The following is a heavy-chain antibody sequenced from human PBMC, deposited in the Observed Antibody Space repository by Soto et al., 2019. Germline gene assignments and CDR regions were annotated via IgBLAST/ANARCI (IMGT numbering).Heavy chain of an antibody. CDR2: INGGSGNT. J-gene: IGHJ4*02. Sequence: ASVKVSCKSSGFTFTSYAIHWLRQAPGQRPQWMGWINGGSGNTKYSQDYQGRVTFTRDTFATTAYLELSSLRSEDTAVYYCARVPPWGNSAGDYYIQHYDSWGQGTPVTVSS. V-gene: IGHV1-3*01. CDR1: GFTFTSYA. CDR3: ARVPPWGNSAGDYYIQHYDS. D-gene: IGHD3-10*01.